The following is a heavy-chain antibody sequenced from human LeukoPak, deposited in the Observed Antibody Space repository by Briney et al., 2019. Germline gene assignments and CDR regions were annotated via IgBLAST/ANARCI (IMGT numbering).Heavy chain of an antibody. CDR1: GGSINNYY. CDR2: IYYSGST. J-gene: IGHJ4*02. D-gene: IGHD5-12*01. CDR3: ARLGSSGYDLDY. Sequence: SETLSLTCTVSGGSINNYYWSRIRQPPGKGLEWIGYIYYSGSTNYNPSLKSRVTISVDTSKNQFYLKLSSVTAADTAVYYCARLGSSGYDLDYWGQGTLVTVSS. V-gene: IGHV4-59*08.